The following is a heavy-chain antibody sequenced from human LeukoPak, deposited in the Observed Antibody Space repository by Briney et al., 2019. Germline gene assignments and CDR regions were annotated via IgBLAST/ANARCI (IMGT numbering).Heavy chain of an antibody. D-gene: IGHD2-15*01. Sequence: ASVKVSCKASGYTFTSYAMHWVRQAPGQRLEWMGWINAGNGNTKYSQEFQGRVTITRDTSASTAYIELSSLISEDMAVYYCARGSRSAFDYWGQGTLVTVSS. CDR3: ARGSRSAFDY. J-gene: IGHJ4*02. CDR1: GYTFTSYA. CDR2: INAGNGNT. V-gene: IGHV1-3*03.